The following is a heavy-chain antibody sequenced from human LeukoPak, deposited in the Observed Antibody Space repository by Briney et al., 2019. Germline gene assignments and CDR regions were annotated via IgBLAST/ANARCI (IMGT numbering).Heavy chain of an antibody. V-gene: IGHV3-74*01. D-gene: IGHD3-22*01. CDR3: ASGYYDSSGYYYFDY. J-gene: IGHJ4*02. CDR1: GFTFSRYW. CDR2: INSDGSST. Sequence: SGGSLRLSCAASGFTFSRYWMHRVRQAPGKGLVWVSRINSDGSSTSYADSVKGRFTISRDNAKNTLYLQMNSLRVEDTAVYYCASGYYDSSGYYYFDYWGQGTLVTVSS.